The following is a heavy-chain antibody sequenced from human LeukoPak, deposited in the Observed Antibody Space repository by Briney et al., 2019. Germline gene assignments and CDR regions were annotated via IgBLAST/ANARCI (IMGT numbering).Heavy chain of an antibody. D-gene: IGHD3-10*01. CDR3: ARHLYYSASAFWYIDL. Sequence: SETLSLTCTLSGDSITSSDHYWVWISQSPGKGLEWIGSVSQSGNTYYRSSLKSRVTVSIDTSKNEFSLILTSVTAADTAQYYCARHLYYSASAFWYIDLWGRGTLVIVSP. J-gene: IGHJ2*01. CDR1: GDSITSSDHY. V-gene: IGHV4-39*01. CDR2: VSQSGNT.